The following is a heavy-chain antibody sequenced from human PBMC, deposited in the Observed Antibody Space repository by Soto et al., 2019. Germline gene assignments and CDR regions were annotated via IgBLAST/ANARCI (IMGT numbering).Heavy chain of an antibody. CDR3: ARDKITGLFDY. Sequence: QVQLQQWGAGLLKPSETLSLTCAVYGGSFSGYYWTWIRQPPGTGLEWIGDINHSGSTNYNPSLKSRVTIPVDTSTNQFSLKLTSVTAADPAVYYCARDKITGLFDYWGQGTLVTVSS. D-gene: IGHD2-8*02. V-gene: IGHV4-34*01. J-gene: IGHJ4*02. CDR2: INHSGST. CDR1: GGSFSGYY.